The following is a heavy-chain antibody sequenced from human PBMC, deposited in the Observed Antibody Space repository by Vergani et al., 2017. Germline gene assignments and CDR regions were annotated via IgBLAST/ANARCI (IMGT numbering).Heavy chain of an antibody. Sequence: EVQLVESGGGLVKPGGSLRLSCAASGFTFSSYSMSWVRQTSGKGLEWVSAISGHGDRTYYADSVKGRFTISRDNFKDTVNLHMNSLRAEDTAIYYCARDKFFPKDVFDFWGQGTLVTVSS. J-gene: IGHJ3*01. CDR2: ISGHGDRT. CDR1: GFTFSSYS. V-gene: IGHV3-23*04. CDR3: ARDKFFPKDVFDF.